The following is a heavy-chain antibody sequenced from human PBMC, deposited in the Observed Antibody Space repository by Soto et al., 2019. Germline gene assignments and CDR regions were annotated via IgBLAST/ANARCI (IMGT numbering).Heavy chain of an antibody. V-gene: IGHV3-74*01. D-gene: IGHD2-21*02. J-gene: IGHJ4*02. CDR2: INSDGSST. CDR3: ARPRPYCGGDCPDS. CDR1: GFTFSSYW. Sequence: EVQLVESGGGLVQPGGSLRLSCAASGFTFSSYWMHWVRQAPGKGLVWVSRINSDGSSTSYADSVKGRFTISRDNAKNTLYLQMNSLRVGDTAVYYCARPRPYCGGDCPDSWGQGTLVTVSS.